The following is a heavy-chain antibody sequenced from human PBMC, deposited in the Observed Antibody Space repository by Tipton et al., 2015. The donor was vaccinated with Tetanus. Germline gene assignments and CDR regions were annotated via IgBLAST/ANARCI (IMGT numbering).Heavy chain of an antibody. J-gene: IGHJ3*01. V-gene: IGHV5-51*01. Sequence: QSGPEVKKPGESLKISCQGSGYNFNLYWIAWVRQVPGKGLEWLGTIYPGDSYSTYSPSFEGQVTISVDRSIDTAYLQWSSLKASDTAIYYCARPLTSVAFGGFAFDVWGQGTLVTVSS. CDR1: GYNFNLYW. CDR3: ARPLTSVAFGGFAFDV. CDR2: IYPGDSYS. D-gene: IGHD3-16*01.